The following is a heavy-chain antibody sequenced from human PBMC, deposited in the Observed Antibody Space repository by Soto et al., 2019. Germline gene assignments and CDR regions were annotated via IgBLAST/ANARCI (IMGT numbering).Heavy chain of an antibody. J-gene: IGHJ6*02. D-gene: IGHD6-13*01. CDR3: AKDPYSSSGYSGSDYYGMDV. V-gene: IGHV3-30*18. Sequence: QVQLVESGGGVVQPGRSLRLSCAASGFTFSSYGMHWVRQAPGKGLEWVAVISYDGSNKYYADSVKGRFTISRDNSKNTLYLQMNSLRAEDTAVYYCAKDPYSSSGYSGSDYYGMDVWGQGTTVTVSS. CDR1: GFTFSSYG. CDR2: ISYDGSNK.